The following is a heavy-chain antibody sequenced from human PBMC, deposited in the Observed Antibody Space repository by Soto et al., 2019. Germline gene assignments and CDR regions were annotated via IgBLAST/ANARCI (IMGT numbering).Heavy chain of an antibody. CDR3: ARMPARRSPLGFDY. D-gene: IGHD2-2*01. CDR2: INSDGSST. J-gene: IGHJ4*02. Sequence: GSLRLSCAASGFTFSSYWMHWVRQAPGKGLVWVSRINSDGSSTSYADSVKGRFTISRDNAKNTLYLQMNSLRAEDTAVYYCARMPARRSPLGFDYWGQGTLVTVSS. V-gene: IGHV3-74*01. CDR1: GFTFSSYW.